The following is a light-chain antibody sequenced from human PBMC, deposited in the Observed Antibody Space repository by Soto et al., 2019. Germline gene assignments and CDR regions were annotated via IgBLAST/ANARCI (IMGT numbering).Light chain of an antibody. CDR3: QTWGTGIQV. CDR2: VNSDGTH. V-gene: IGLV4-69*01. Sequence: QPVLTQSTSASASLGASVKLTCTLSSGHSNYAIAWHQQQPEKGPRYLMTVNSDGTHNRGDGIPDRFSGSSSGAERYLTISSLQSEDEADYYCQTWGTGIQVFGGGTKLTVL. CDR1: SGHSNYA. J-gene: IGLJ2*01.